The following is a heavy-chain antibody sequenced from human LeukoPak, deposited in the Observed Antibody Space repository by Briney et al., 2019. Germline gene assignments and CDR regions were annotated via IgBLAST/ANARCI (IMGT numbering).Heavy chain of an antibody. CDR3: ARAMVVVVPAAM. J-gene: IGHJ4*02. V-gene: IGHV3-30-3*01. CDR2: ISYDGTDA. Sequence: GGSLRLSCAASGFTLSTYAMHWVRQAPGKGLEWVAVISYDGTDAYYADSVKGRFTISRDTSKNSLYLQMNSLRPDDTAVYYCARAMVVVVPAAMWGQGTLVTVSS. CDR1: GFTLSTYA. D-gene: IGHD2-2*01.